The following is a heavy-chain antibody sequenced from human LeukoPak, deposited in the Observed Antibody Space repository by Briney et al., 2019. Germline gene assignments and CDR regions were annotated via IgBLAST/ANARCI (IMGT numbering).Heavy chain of an antibody. J-gene: IGHJ4*02. V-gene: IGHV4-59*08. Sequence: PSETLSLTCTVSGGSISSYYWSWIRQPPGKGLEWIGYIYYSGSTNYNPSLKSRVTISVDTSKNQFSLKLSSVTAADTAVYYCARLGAGGVYWGQGTLVTASS. CDR1: GGSISSYY. CDR2: IYYSGST. D-gene: IGHD3-16*01. CDR3: ARLGAGGVY.